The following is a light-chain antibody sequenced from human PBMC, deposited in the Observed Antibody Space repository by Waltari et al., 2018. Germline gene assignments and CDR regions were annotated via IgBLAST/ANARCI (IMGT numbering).Light chain of an antibody. CDR1: QSIRSY. J-gene: IGKJ4*01. CDR3: QQRNDWPLT. Sequence: EIVLTQSPATLSLSPGKRATLSCRASQSIRSYLAWYQQKPGQAPRLLIYDASNRATGVPARFIGSGSGTDFTLTISSLESEDFAFYYCQQRNDWPLTFGGGTKVEIK. V-gene: IGKV3-11*01. CDR2: DAS.